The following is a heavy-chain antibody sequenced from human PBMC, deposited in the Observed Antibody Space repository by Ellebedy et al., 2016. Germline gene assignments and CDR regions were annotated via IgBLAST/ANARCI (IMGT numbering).Heavy chain of an antibody. V-gene: IGHV4-4*07. CDR3: ARGRKVGTTDLDY. D-gene: IGHD1-26*01. Sequence: SETLSLXCTVSGASINSYYWNWIRQPAGKGLEWLGRIYTSGSTNFNPSFKNRVTMPVDTSKNEFSLKLSSVTAADTAVYYCARGRKVGTTDLDYWGQGTQVTVSS. CDR1: GASINSYY. J-gene: IGHJ4*02. CDR2: IYTSGST.